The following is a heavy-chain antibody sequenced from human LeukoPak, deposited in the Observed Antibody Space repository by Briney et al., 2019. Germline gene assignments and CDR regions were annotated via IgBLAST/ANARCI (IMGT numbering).Heavy chain of an antibody. CDR3: ARAWDIVVVPAAHTEPFDY. CDR2: ISAYNGNT. D-gene: IGHD2-2*01. CDR1: GYTFTSYG. J-gene: IGHJ4*02. Sequence: ASVKVSCKASGYTFTSYGISWVRQAPGQGLEWMGWISAYNGNTNYAQKLQGRVTMTTDTSTSTAYMELRSLRSDDTAVYYCARAWDIVVVPAAHTEPFDYWGQGTLVTVSS. V-gene: IGHV1-18*01.